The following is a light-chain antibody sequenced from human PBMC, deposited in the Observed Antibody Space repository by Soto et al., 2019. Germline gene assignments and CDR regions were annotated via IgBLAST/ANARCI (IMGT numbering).Light chain of an antibody. Sequence: DIQMTQSPSSLSASVGDRVTITCRASQSISTSLNWYQQKPGKAPDLLIYAASNLQSGVPSRFSGSGSGTDFTLTISSLQPDDFATCYCKQSYSSPHMYSFGQGTKLELK. V-gene: IGKV1-39*01. CDR3: KQSYSSPHMYS. CDR1: QSISTS. J-gene: IGKJ2*01. CDR2: AAS.